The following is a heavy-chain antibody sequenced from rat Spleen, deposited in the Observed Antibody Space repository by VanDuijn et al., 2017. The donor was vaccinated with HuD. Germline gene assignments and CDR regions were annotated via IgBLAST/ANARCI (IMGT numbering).Heavy chain of an antibody. CDR1: GFTFSSYD. D-gene: IGHD1-9*01. CDR2: ISYDGSST. V-gene: IGHV5-7*01. CDR3: ARRHYGYTDYFDY. Sequence: EVQLVESGGGLVQPGRSMKLSCAVSGFTFSSYDMAWVRQAPKKGLEWVATISYDGSSTYYRDSVKGRFTISRDNAKSTLSLQMDSLRSEDTATYYCARRHYGYTDYFDYWGQGVMVTVSS. J-gene: IGHJ2*01.